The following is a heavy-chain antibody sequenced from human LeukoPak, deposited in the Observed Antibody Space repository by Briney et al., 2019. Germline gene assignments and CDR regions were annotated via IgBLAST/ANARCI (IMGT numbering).Heavy chain of an antibody. CDR1: GYTFTSYG. Sequence: ASVKVSCKASGYTFTSYGISWVRQAPGQGLEWMGWISAYNGNTNYAQKLQGRDTMTTDTSTSTAYMELRSLRSDDTAVYYCARGPVELYYYDSSGYYYYWGQGTLVTVSS. D-gene: IGHD3-22*01. J-gene: IGHJ4*02. CDR2: ISAYNGNT. V-gene: IGHV1-18*01. CDR3: ARGPVELYYYDSSGYYYY.